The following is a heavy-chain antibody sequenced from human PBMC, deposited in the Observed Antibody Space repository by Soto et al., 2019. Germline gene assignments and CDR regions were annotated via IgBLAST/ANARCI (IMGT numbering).Heavy chain of an antibody. CDR2: IKFDGSNT. CDR3: ARGVPNYYAMDV. CDR1: GFTFSSYW. J-gene: IGHJ6*02. V-gene: IGHV3-74*01. Sequence: EVQLVESGGGLVQPGGSLRLSCAASGFTFSSYWMHWVRQAPGKGLVWVSRIKFDGSNTDYADSVKGRFTISRDNAKNTLYLQMNSLRAEDTTLYYCARGVPNYYAMDVWSQGTTVTVSS.